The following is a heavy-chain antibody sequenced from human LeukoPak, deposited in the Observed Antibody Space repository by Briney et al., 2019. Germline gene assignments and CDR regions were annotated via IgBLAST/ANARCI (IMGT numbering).Heavy chain of an antibody. V-gene: IGHV3-30*02. J-gene: IGHJ4*02. CDR1: GFTFSSYG. D-gene: IGHD5-18*01. Sequence: GGSLRLSCAASGFTFSSYGMHWVRQAPGKGLEWVAFIRYDRSNKYYADSVKGRFTISRDNSKNTLYLQMNSLRAEDTAVYYCAKDKRYSYGIFDYWGQGTLVTVSS. CDR3: AKDKRYSYGIFDY. CDR2: IRYDRSNK.